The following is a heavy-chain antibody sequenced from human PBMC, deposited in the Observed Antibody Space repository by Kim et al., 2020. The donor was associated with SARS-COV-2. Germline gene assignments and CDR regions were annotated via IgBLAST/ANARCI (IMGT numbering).Heavy chain of an antibody. CDR1: GGSISSSSYY. D-gene: IGHD3-22*01. Sequence: SETLSLTCTVSGGSISSSSYYWGWIRQPPGKGLEWIGSIYYSGSTYYNPSLKSRVTISVDTSKNQFSLKLSSVTAADTAVYYCARRGGWLLPQDDYWGQGTLVTVSS. CDR2: IYYSGST. J-gene: IGHJ4*02. V-gene: IGHV4-39*01. CDR3: ARRGGWLLPQDDY.